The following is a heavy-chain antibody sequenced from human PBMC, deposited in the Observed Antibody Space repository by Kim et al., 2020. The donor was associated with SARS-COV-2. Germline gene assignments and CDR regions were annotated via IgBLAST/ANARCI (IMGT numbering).Heavy chain of an antibody. CDR3: AREGKLVVSGMDV. V-gene: IGHV3-48*02. J-gene: IGHJ6*02. D-gene: IGHD6-13*01. Sequence: YADAVKGGFTISRDNDKNSLYLQMTSMRDEDTAVYYCAREGKLVVSGMDVWGQGTTVTVSS.